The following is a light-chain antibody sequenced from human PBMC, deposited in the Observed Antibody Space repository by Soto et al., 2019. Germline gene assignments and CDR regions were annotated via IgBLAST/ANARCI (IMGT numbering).Light chain of an antibody. Sequence: QLVLTQSPSASASLGASVKLTCTLSSGHSTYAIAWHQHQSEKGPRFLMRLNSDGSHTKGDGIPDRFSGSSSGAERYLTISSLQSEDEADYYCQTWGSGSGVFGGGTKLTVL. CDR1: SGHSTYA. J-gene: IGLJ3*02. CDR3: QTWGSGSGV. V-gene: IGLV4-69*01. CDR2: LNSDGSH.